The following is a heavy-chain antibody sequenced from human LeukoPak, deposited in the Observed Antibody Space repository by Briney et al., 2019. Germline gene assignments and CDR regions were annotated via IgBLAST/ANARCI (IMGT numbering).Heavy chain of an antibody. J-gene: IGHJ6*03. CDR1: GFTFSNAW. Sequence: GGSLRLSCAASGFTFSNAWMNWVRQAPGKGLEWVSSISSSSSYIYYADSVKGRFTISRDNAKNSLYLQMNSLRAEDTAVYYCARDCVATIKFYYYYYYMDVWGKGTTVTVSS. D-gene: IGHD5-12*01. CDR3: ARDCVATIKFYYYYYYMDV. V-gene: IGHV3-21*01. CDR2: ISSSSSYI.